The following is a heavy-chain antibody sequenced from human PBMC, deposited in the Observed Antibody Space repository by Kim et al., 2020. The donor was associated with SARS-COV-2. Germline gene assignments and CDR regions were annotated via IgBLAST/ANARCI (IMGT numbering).Heavy chain of an antibody. CDR3: ARAPRIWFGELLSDWYFDL. CDR2: IIPIFGTA. D-gene: IGHD3-10*01. CDR1: GGTFSSYA. J-gene: IGHJ2*01. Sequence: SVKVSCKASGGTFSSYAISWVRQAPGQGLEWMGGIIPIFGTANYAQKFQGRVTITADESTSTAYMELSSLRSEDTAVYYCARAPRIWFGELLSDWYFDLWGRGTLVTVSS. V-gene: IGHV1-69*13.